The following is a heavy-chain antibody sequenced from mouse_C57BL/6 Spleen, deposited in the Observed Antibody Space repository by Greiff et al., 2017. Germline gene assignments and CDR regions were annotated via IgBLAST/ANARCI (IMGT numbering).Heavy chain of an antibody. CDR2: INPNYGTT. V-gene: IGHV1-39*01. D-gene: IGHD3-1*01. CDR3: ARGGLLGNYAMDY. CDR1: GYSFTDYN. J-gene: IGHJ4*01. Sequence: EVQLQESGPELVKPGASVKISCKASGYSFTDYNMNWVKQSNGKSLEWIGVINPNYGTTSYNQKFKGKATLTVDQSSSTAYMQRNSLTSEDSAVYYCARGGLLGNYAMDYWGQGTSVTVSS.